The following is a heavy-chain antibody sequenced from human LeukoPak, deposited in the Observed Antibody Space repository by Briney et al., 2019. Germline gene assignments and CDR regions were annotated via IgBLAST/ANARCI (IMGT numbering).Heavy chain of an antibody. CDR2: IYHSGST. J-gene: IGHJ3*02. CDR3: ARGSLRQASDAFDI. CDR1: GYSISSGYY. D-gene: IGHD2-15*01. V-gene: IGHV4-38-2*02. Sequence: SETLSLTCTVSGYSISSGYYWGWIRQPPGKGLEWIGSIYHSGSTYYNPSLKSRVTISVDTSKNQFSLKLSSVTAADTAVYYCARGSLRQASDAFDIWGQGTMVTVSS.